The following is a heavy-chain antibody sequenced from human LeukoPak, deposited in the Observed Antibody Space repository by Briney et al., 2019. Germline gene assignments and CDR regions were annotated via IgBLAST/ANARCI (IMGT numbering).Heavy chain of an antibody. J-gene: IGHJ4*02. D-gene: IGHD4-23*01. CDR2: TYYTSKWFN. CDR3: ARDNDYGGYYFDY. V-gene: IGHV6-1*01. Sequence: SQTLSLTCAISGDIHSSNSASWHWIRQSPSRGLQWLGRTYYTSKWFNDYAVSLKSRITINPDTSKNQFSLQLNSVTPEDTAVYFCARDNDYGGYYFDYWGQGTLVTVSS. CDR1: GDIHSSNSAS.